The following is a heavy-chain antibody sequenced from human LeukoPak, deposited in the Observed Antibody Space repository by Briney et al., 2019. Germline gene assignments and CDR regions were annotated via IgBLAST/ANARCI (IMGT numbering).Heavy chain of an antibody. CDR2: LYSDGNT. D-gene: IGHD1-26*01. CDR1: RFTVITND. Sequence: AESLTLSCAASRFTVITNDMTWVRQAPGKGLEWVSVLYSDGNTKYADSVQGRFTISRDNSKNTLYPEMNSLSPDDTAVYYCARDRVGSGWARPWYFEFWGQGTLVTVSS. CDR3: ARDRVGSGWARPWYFEF. J-gene: IGHJ4*02. V-gene: IGHV3-53*01.